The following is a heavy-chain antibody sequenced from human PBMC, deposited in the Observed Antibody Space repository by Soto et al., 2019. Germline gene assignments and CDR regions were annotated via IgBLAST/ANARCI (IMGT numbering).Heavy chain of an antibody. J-gene: IGHJ4*02. CDR1: GYAFTTYG. CDR3: ARGRDGDY. V-gene: IGHV1-18*01. D-gene: IGHD6-6*01. Sequence: QVHLVQSGAEVKKPGASVKVSCQGSGYAFTTYGITWVRQAPGQGLEWMGWISAHNGNTNYAQKLQGRVTVTRDTSTSTAYMELRGLRYDDTGVYYCARGRDGDYWGQGALVTVSS. CDR2: ISAHNGNT.